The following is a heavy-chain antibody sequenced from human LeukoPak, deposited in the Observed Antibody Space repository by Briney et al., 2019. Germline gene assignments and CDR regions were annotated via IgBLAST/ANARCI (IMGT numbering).Heavy chain of an antibody. V-gene: IGHV3-33*08. J-gene: IGHJ4*02. CDR2: IWYDGCKK. CDR3: ARDHSTTVYYFDY. D-gene: IGHD4-17*01. Sequence: GGSLRLSCAASGFTVSTNYMSWVRQAPGKGLEWVAVIWYDGCKKYYTDSVKGRFTISRDNSKNTLYLQMNSLRAEDTAVYYCARDHSTTVYYFDYWGQGTLVTVSS. CDR1: GFTVSTNY.